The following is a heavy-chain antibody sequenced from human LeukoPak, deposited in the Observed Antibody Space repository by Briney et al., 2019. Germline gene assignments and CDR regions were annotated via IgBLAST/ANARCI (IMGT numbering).Heavy chain of an antibody. D-gene: IGHD6-13*01. CDR1: GFTFSSYA. CDR2: ISYDGSNK. V-gene: IGHV3-30-3*01. CDR3: ARDNGLKGYSSSWYIGYFDY. J-gene: IGHJ4*02. Sequence: GRSLRLSCAASGFTFSSYAMHWVRQAPGKGLEWVAVISYDGSNKYYADSVKGRFTISRDNSKNTLYLQMNSLRAEDTAVYYCARDNGLKGYSSSWYIGYFDYWGQGTLVTVSS.